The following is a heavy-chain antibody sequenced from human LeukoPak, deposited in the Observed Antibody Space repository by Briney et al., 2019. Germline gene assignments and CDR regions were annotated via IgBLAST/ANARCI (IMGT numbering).Heavy chain of an antibody. V-gene: IGHV4-39*01. CDR1: GGSISSSSYY. Sequence: SETLSLTCTVSGGSISSSSYYWGWIHQPPGKGLEWIGSIYYSGSTYYNPSLKSRVTISVDTSKNQFSLKLSSVTAADTAVYYCARQYYPYSSSWPNWFDPWGQGTLVTVSS. J-gene: IGHJ5*02. CDR3: ARQYYPYSSSWPNWFDP. CDR2: IYYSGST. D-gene: IGHD6-13*01.